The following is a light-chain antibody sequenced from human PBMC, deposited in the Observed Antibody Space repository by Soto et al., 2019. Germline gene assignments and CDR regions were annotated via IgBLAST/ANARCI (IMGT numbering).Light chain of an antibody. J-gene: IGLJ3*02. Sequence: QAVVTQEPSLTVSPGGTVTLTCASSTGAVTTGNYASWFQQKPGQAPRTLIYTTDNRHSWTPARFSGSLLGGKAALTLSSVQPEDEADYYGLLYFGGDQLVYGWGTQLTV. V-gene: IGLV7-43*01. CDR1: TGAVTTGNY. CDR2: TTD. CDR3: LLYFGGDQLV.